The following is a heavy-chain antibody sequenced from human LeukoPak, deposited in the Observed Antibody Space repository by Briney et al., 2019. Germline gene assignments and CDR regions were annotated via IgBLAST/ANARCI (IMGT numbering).Heavy chain of an antibody. J-gene: IGHJ4*02. CDR3: ARYCTSTTCILRGFDY. D-gene: IGHD2-2*01. CDR1: GYSFTSGHY. CDR2: FYHTGSA. V-gene: IGHV4-38-2*01. Sequence: SETLSLTCSVSGYSFTSGHYWGWIRQPPGKGLEWISKFYHTGSAHYHPSLKSRVTISVDTSTNQFSLKLSSVTAADTAVYYCARYCTSTTCILRGFDYWGQGTLVTVSS.